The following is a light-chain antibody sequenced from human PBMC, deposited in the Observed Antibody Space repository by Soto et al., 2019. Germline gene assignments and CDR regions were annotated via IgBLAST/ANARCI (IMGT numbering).Light chain of an antibody. CDR1: SSDVGGHSY. V-gene: IGLV2-14*01. J-gene: IGLJ3*02. CDR2: EVT. CDR3: SSYTTGNTLV. Sequence: SVLTQPASVSGSPGQSITIPCTGTSSDVGGHSYVSWYQQHPDKAPKLMIYEVTHRPSGVSYRFSGSRSGNTASLTISGLQADDEADYYCSSYTTGNTLVFGGGTKVTVL.